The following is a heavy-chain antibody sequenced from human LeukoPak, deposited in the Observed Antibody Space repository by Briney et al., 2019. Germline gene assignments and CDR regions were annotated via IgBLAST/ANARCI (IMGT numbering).Heavy chain of an antibody. CDR3: ATAYSSGYQHDAFDI. J-gene: IGHJ3*02. CDR1: GYTFTGYY. V-gene: IGHV1-24*01. CDR2: FDPEDGET. Sequence: ASVKVSCKASGYTFTGYYMHWVRQAPGKGLEWMGGFDPEDGETIYAQKFQGRVTMTEDTSTDTAYMELSSLRSEDTAVYYCATAYSSGYQHDAFDIWGQGTMVTVSS. D-gene: IGHD3-22*01.